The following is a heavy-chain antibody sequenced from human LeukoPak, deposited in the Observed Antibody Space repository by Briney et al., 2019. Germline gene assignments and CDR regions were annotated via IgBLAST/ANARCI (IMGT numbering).Heavy chain of an antibody. J-gene: IGHJ4*02. Sequence: GGSLRLSCAASGFTFTNYAMSWVRQAPGKGLEWVSSISGSNTHYADSVKGRFTISRDNSKNTLYLQMNSLRAEDTAVYYCARDRSAAAAGKRALDYWGQGTLVTVSS. D-gene: IGHD6-13*01. CDR3: ARDRSAAAAGKRALDY. CDR1: GFTFTNYA. V-gene: IGHV3-23*01. CDR2: ISGSNT.